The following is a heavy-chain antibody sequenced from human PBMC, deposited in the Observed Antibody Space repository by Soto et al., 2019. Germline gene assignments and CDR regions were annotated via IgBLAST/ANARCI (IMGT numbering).Heavy chain of an antibody. CDR3: ARSHIVPRLFMYPYDY. CDR1: GGSISSSY. D-gene: IGHD5-12*01. Sequence: SETLSLTCTDSGGSISSSYWSWIRQPPGKGLEWIGYIYDSGSTYYNSSLKSRVTMSVDTSKNQFSLKLSSVTAADTAVYYCARSHIVPRLFMYPYDYWGQGTLVTVS. J-gene: IGHJ4*02. V-gene: IGHV4-59*08. CDR2: IYDSGST.